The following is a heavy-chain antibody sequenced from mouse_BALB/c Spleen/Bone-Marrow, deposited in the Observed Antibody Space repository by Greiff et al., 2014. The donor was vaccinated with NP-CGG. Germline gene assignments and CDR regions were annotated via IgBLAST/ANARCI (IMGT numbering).Heavy chain of an antibody. V-gene: IGHV1S33*01. Sequence: LVESGPELVEPGALVKISCRASGYTFTSYDINWVKQRPGQGLEWIGWIYPGDGSTMYNEKFKGKATLTADKSSSTAYMQPSSLTSESSAVYFCASYGSYYCGAYWYFDVWGAGTKVTVSS. CDR1: GYTFTSYD. J-gene: IGHJ1*01. CDR2: IYPGDGST. CDR3: ASYGSYYCGAYWYFDV. D-gene: IGHD1-1*01.